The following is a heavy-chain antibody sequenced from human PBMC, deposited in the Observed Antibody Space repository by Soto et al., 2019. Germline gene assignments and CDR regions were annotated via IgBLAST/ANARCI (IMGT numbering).Heavy chain of an antibody. CDR3: ARGNWNYYYGFDV. D-gene: IGHD1-20*01. CDR2: IKPDGSEQ. CDR1: EFTFDKYY. Sequence: GGSLSLSCAASEFTFDKYYMTWVRKAPGKGPEWVANIKPDGSEQYYVDSVKGRFTISRDNANNSLYLQMNSLRAEDTAVYFCARGNWNYYYGFDVWGQGTTVTVS. V-gene: IGHV3-7*01. J-gene: IGHJ6*02.